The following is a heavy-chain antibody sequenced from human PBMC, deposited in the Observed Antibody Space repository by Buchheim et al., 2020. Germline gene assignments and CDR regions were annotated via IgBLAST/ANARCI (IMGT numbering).Heavy chain of an antibody. J-gene: IGHJ5*02. CDR3: VRGEGYYGSGIRGWFDP. Sequence: QVQLQESGPGLVKPSQTLSLTCTVSGGSISSGDYYWSWIRQPPGKGLEWIGYIYYSGSTYYNPSLKSRVTISVEPSKNQFSLKLSSVTAADTAVYYCVRGEGYYGSGIRGWFDPWGQETL. V-gene: IGHV4-30-4*01. CDR1: GGSISSGDYY. D-gene: IGHD3-10*01. CDR2: IYYSGST.